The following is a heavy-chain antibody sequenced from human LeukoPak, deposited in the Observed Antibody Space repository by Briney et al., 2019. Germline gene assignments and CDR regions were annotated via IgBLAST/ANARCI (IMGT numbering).Heavy chain of an antibody. V-gene: IGHV3-20*04. Sequence: GGSLRLSCAASGFTFDDYVMSSVRQAPGKGLEWVSGINWHGGGIGYADSVKGRFTISRDNAKNSLYLQMNSLRAEDTAFYYCARELGYCSGGSCYFPFDYWGQGTLVTVSS. J-gene: IGHJ4*02. D-gene: IGHD2-15*01. CDR2: INWHGGGI. CDR1: GFTFDDYV. CDR3: ARELGYCSGGSCYFPFDY.